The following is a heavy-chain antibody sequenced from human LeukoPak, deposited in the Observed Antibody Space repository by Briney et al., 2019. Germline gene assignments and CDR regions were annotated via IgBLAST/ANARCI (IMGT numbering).Heavy chain of an antibody. CDR1: GFTFSNAW. J-gene: IGHJ4*02. CDR2: IKTKTDGGTT. D-gene: IGHD2-8*01. CDR3: TTSSHCSNGVCFFDY. Sequence: GGSLRLSCAASGFTFSNAWMSWVRQTPEKGREWVGHIKTKTDGGTTDYPAPVQGRFTISRDDSKNTLYLQMNSLKTEDTAVYFCTTSSHCSNGVCFFDYWGQGTLVTVSS. V-gene: IGHV3-15*01.